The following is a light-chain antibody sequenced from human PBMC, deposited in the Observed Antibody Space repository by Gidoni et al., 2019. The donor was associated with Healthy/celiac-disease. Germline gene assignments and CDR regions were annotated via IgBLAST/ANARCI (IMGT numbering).Light chain of an antibody. CDR2: GNS. V-gene: IGLV1-40*01. CDR3: QSYDSSLSVVV. J-gene: IGLJ2*01. CDR1: SSNIGAGYD. Sequence: QSVLTQPPSVSGPPGQRVTISCTGSSSNIGAGYDVHWYQQLPGTAPKLLIYGNSNRHSGVPDRFSGSKSGTSASLAITGLQAEDEADYYCQSYDSSLSVVVFGGGTKLTVL.